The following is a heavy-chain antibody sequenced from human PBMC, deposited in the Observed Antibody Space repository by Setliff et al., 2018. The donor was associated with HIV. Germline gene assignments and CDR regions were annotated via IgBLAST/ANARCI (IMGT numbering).Heavy chain of an antibody. D-gene: IGHD5-12*01. CDR2: IYSSGSP. V-gene: IGHV4-39*01. CDR3: ARHRDPPGTKWIFYYYYMDL. Sequence: PSETLSLTCTVSGGSISSSSYYWGWTRQPPGKGLEWLGSIYSSGSPSYNPSLSSRLTISVDTSKNHVSLRLSSVTAADTGVYYCARHRDPPGTKWIFYYYYMDLWGEGTTVTVSS. CDR1: GGSISSSSYY. J-gene: IGHJ6*03.